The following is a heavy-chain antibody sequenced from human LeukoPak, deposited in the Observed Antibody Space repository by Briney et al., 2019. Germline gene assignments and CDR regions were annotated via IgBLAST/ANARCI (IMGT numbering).Heavy chain of an antibody. D-gene: IGHD6-13*01. Sequence: SQTLSLTCTVSGGSISSGSYYWSWIRQPAGKGLEWIGRIYTSGSTNYNPSLKSRVTISVDTSKNQFSLKLSSVTAADTAVYYCARCPTPTYSSSWYGPRSYYFDYWGQGTLVTVSS. CDR1: GGSISSGSYY. J-gene: IGHJ4*02. CDR3: ARCPTPTYSSSWYGPRSYYFDY. V-gene: IGHV4-61*02. CDR2: IYTSGST.